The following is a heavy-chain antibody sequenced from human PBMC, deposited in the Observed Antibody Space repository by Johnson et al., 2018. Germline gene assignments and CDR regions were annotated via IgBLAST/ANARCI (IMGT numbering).Heavy chain of an antibody. Sequence: VRLVESGGGVVQPGRSLRLSCAASEFTFSSYAMHWVRQAPGKGLEWVAVISYDGSNKYYADSVKGRLTIPNDNSKNTLYLQMNSLRAEDTAVYYCARTSTPYYYDSSGYWGYYYMDVWGKGTTVTVSS. CDR2: ISYDGSNK. V-gene: IGHV3-30-3*01. J-gene: IGHJ6*03. CDR3: ARTSTPYYYDSSGYWGYYYMDV. D-gene: IGHD3-22*01. CDR1: EFTFSSYA.